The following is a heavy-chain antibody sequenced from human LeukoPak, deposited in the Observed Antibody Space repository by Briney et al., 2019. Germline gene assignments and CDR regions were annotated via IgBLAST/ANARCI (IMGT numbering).Heavy chain of an antibody. CDR1: GFTFSSYS. V-gene: IGHV3-21*01. CDR3: ARDSGSGSWPTYCFDY. J-gene: IGHJ4*02. Sequence: GGSLRLSCAASGFTFSSYSMNWVRQAPGKGLEWVSSISSSSSYIYYADSVKGRFTISRDNAKNSLYLQMNSLRAEDTAVYYCARDSGSGSWPTYCFDYWGQGTLVTVSS. CDR2: ISSSSSYI. D-gene: IGHD3-10*01.